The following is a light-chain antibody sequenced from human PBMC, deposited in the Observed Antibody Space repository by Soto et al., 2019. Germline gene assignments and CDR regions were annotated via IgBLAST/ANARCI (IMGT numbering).Light chain of an antibody. J-gene: IGLJ2*01. CDR2: EVN. Sequence: QSALTQPPSASGSPGQSVTISCTGTSSDVGDYNYVSWYQQHPGKAPKLMIYEVNKRPSGVPDRFSGSKSGNTASLTVSGLQTDDEAEYYCSAYAGKGVFGGGTKLTVL. V-gene: IGLV2-8*01. CDR1: SSDVGDYNY. CDR3: SAYAGKGV.